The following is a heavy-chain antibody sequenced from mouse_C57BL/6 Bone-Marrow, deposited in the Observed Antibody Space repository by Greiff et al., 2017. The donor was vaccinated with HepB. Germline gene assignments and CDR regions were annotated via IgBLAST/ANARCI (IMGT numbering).Heavy chain of an antibody. D-gene: IGHD2-4*01. CDR2: ISGGGGNT. CDR3: ARQRDDYDSDY. J-gene: IGHJ2*01. CDR1: GFTFSSYT. V-gene: IGHV5-9*01. Sequence: DVQLVESGGGLVKPGGSLKLSCAASGFTFSSYTMSWVRQTPEKRLEWVATISGGGGNTYYPDSVKGRFTISRDNAKNTLYLQMSSLRSEDTALYYCARQRDDYDSDYWGQGTTLTVSS.